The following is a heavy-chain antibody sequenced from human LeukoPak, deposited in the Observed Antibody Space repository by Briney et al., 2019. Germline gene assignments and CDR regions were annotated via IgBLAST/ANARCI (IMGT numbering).Heavy chain of an antibody. CDR1: GGSISSYY. CDR3: ARASLNPYYYYYYGMDV. V-gene: IGHV4-59*01. CDR2: IYYSGST. Sequence: SETLSLTCTVSGGSISSYYWSWIRQPPGKGLEWIGYIYYSGSTNYNPSLKSRVTISVDTSKNQFSLKLSSVTAADTAGYYCARASLNPYYYYYYGMDVWGQGTTVTVSS. J-gene: IGHJ6*02.